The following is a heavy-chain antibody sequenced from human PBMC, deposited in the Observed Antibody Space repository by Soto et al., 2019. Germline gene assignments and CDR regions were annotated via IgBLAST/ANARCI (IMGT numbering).Heavy chain of an antibody. CDR3: AKDQGSSWYDIYY. CDR2: IRGSGGST. D-gene: IGHD6-13*01. CDR1: GFTFTNYA. Sequence: EVQLLESGGGLVQPGGSLRLSCAASGFTFTNYALTWVRQAPGKGREWVSTIRGSGGSTYYADSVKSRFTISRDNSKNTLYLQLNSLRAEDTSVYYCAKDQGSSWYDIYYLGQGTLVPVSS. J-gene: IGHJ4*02. V-gene: IGHV3-23*01.